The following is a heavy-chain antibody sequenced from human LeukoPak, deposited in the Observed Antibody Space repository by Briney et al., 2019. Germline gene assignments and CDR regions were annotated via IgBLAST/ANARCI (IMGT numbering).Heavy chain of an antibody. J-gene: IGHJ4*02. CDR3: VRTLRGYSGYDPPDY. V-gene: IGHV3-23*01. D-gene: IGHD5-12*01. CDR2: LSAGGGST. Sequence: GGSLRLSCAASGFTLSSYALSWVRQAPGKGLDWVSALSAGGGSTYYADSVKGRFTISRDNAKNSLYLQMNSLRAEDTAVYCCVRTLRGYSGYDPPDYWGQGTLVTVSS. CDR1: GFTLSSYA.